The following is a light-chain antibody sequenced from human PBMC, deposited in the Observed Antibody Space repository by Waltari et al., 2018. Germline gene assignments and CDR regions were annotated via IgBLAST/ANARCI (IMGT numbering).Light chain of an antibody. CDR1: QSVSRA. CDR2: GAS. V-gene: IGKV3-20*01. CDR3: QHYLRLPAT. Sequence: EIVLTQSPGTLSLSPGERATLSCRASQSVSRALAWYQQKPGQAPRLPIYGASNRATGIPDRFSGSGSGTDFSLTISSLEPEDFAVYYCQHYLRLPATFGQGTKVEIK. J-gene: IGKJ1*01.